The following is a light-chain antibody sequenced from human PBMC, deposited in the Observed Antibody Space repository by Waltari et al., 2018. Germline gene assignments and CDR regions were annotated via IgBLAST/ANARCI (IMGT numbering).Light chain of an antibody. Sequence: DIVMTQSPDSLAVSLGERATINCKSSQSVLYTPYQKNFVAWYQQKPGQPPKLLIYWASTRESGVPDRFSGSGSGTDFTLTISSLQSEDVAVYYCQQYYSSPWTFGQGSKVEIK. V-gene: IGKV4-1*01. CDR3: QQYYSSPWT. J-gene: IGKJ1*01. CDR1: QSVLYTPYQKNF. CDR2: WAS.